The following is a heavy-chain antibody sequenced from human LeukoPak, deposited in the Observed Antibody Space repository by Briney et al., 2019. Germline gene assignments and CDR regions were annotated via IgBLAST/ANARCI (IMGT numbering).Heavy chain of an antibody. V-gene: IGHV3-7*01. Sequence: GGSLRLSCAASGFRFNTFWMSWVRQAPGKGLEWVANIKPDGSDKAYVDSVKGRFTISRDNTKNSLYLQMSSLRAEDTAVYYCARAMTWGQGTLVSVSS. CDR1: GFRFNTFW. CDR3: ARAMT. J-gene: IGHJ5*02. CDR2: IKPDGSDK.